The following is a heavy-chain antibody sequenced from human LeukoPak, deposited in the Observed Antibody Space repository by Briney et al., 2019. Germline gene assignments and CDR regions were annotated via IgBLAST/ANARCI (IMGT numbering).Heavy chain of an antibody. V-gene: IGHV3-30*04. CDR2: ISYDGSNK. J-gene: IGHJ3*02. CDR1: GFTFSSYA. CDR3: ARDLGARGAFDI. D-gene: IGHD1-26*01. Sequence: GGSLRLSCAASGFTFSSYAMNWVRQAPGKGLEWVAVISYDGSNKYYADSVKGRFTISRDNSKNTLYLQMNSLRAEDTAVYYCARDLGARGAFDIWGQGTMVTVSS.